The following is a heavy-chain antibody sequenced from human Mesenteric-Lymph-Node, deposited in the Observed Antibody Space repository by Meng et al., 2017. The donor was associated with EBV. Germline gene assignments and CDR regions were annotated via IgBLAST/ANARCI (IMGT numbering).Heavy chain of an antibody. V-gene: IGHV1-69*06. J-gene: IGHJ4*02. CDR3: ARDRGLERNDGIDY. CDR2: IIPIFGTA. Sequence: QVQRVRSGAEVQKPGPSVKVSCKASGGTFSSYAISWVRQAPGQGLEWMGGIIPIFGTANYAQKFQGRVTITADKSTSTAYMELSSLRSEDTAVYYCARDRGLERNDGIDYWGQGTLVTVSS. D-gene: IGHD1-1*01. CDR1: GGTFSSYA.